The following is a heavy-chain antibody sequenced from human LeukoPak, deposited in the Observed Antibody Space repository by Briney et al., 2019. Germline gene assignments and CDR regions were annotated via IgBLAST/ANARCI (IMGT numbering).Heavy chain of an antibody. V-gene: IGHV3-30-3*01. D-gene: IGHD2-15*01. CDR1: GFTFSSYA. CDR3: ARDMGRGYCSGGSCPRSIVYYFDY. CDR2: ISYGGSNK. Sequence: GGSLRLSCAASGFTFSSYAMHWVRQAPGKGLEWVAVISYGGSNKYYADSVKGRFTISRDNSKNTLYLQMNSLRAEDTAVYYCARDMGRGYCSGGSCPRSIVYYFDYWGQGTLVTVSS. J-gene: IGHJ4*02.